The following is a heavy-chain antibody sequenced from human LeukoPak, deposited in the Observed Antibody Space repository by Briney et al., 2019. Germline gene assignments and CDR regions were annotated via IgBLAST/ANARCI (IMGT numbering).Heavy chain of an antibody. D-gene: IGHD3-10*01. CDR3: VTDQTGRHPYFFDY. J-gene: IGHJ4*02. V-gene: IGHV3-7*01. CDR2: IKEDGSEI. CDR1: GFNFSTYW. Sequence: GGSLRLSCAASGFNFSTYWMTWVRQVPGKGLEWVANIKEDGSEIYYVDAVKGRFSISRDNAKTSLYLQMNYLSVADTAVYYCVTDQTGRHPYFFDYWGQGTLVTVSS.